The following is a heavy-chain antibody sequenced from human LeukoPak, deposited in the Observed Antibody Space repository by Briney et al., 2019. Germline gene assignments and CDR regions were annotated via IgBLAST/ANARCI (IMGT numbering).Heavy chain of an antibody. CDR1: GFTLSRYT. D-gene: IGHD4-23*01. V-gene: IGHV3-21*01. J-gene: IGHJ6*03. CDR2: ISTSSSYI. Sequence: GGSLRLSCAASGFTLSRYTMKWVRQAPGKGLEWVSSISTSSSYIYYADSVKGRFNISREKAKKSLYMQMNSLRAEDTALYYCARDGDTVLTRGYYYYMDFWGKGTTVTVSS. CDR3: ARDGDTVLTRGYYYYMDF.